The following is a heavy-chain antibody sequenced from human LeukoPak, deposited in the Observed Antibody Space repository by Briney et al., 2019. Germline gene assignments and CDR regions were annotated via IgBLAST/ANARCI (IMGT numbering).Heavy chain of an antibody. Sequence: GGSLRLSCAASGFTFSGYWMSWVRQAPGKGLEWVANIKHDGSEKYYVDSVKGRFTISRDNAKNSLYLQMNSLRAEDTAVYFCAKSRSGSANWALQIFDNWGQGTLVTVSS. V-gene: IGHV3-7*03. J-gene: IGHJ4*02. CDR1: GFTFSGYW. CDR2: IKHDGSEK. D-gene: IGHD1-1*01. CDR3: AKSRSGSANWALQIFDN.